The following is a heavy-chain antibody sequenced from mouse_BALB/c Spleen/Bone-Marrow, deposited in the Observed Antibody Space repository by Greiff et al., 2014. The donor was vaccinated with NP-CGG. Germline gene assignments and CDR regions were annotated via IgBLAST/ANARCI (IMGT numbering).Heavy chain of an antibody. CDR2: INPYNDGT. J-gene: IGHJ4*01. CDR1: GYTFTSYV. CDR3: ARKVWYYAMDY. V-gene: IGHV1-14*01. D-gene: IGHD2-10*02. Sequence: HLQESGPELVKPGASVKMSCKASGYTFTSYVMHWVKQKPGQGLEWIGYINPYNDGTKYNEKFKGKATLTSDKSSSTAYMELSSLTSEDSAVYYCARKVWYYAMDYWGQGTSVTVSS.